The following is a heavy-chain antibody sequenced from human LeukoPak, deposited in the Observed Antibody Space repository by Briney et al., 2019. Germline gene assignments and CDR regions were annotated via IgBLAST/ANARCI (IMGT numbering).Heavy chain of an antibody. V-gene: IGHV3-30*02. J-gene: IGHJ4*02. CDR2: VRYDGSDK. Sequence: GGSLRPSCAASGLTFSNYGMHWVRQAPGKGLEWVAFVRYDGSDKYYADSVKGRFTISRDNSENTLFLQMNSLRAEDTAVYYCAKDRGYFDYWGQGTLVTASS. CDR3: AKDRGYFDY. CDR1: GLTFSNYG.